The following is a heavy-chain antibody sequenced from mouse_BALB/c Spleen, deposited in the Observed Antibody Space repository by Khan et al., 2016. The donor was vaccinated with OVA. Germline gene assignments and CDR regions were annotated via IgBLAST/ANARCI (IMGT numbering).Heavy chain of an antibody. J-gene: IGHJ2*01. Sequence: QVQLQQSGPELVRPGVSVKISCKGSGYTFTDYSMHWVQQSHAKSLEWIGVISTDSVNTNYTQKFKGKATLTVDKSSSTAYMELARMASEDSAIYSYEIRDYLDYWGQGTTVTVSS. CDR1: GYTFTDYS. CDR2: ISTDSVNT. CDR3: EIRDYLDY. V-gene: IGHV1S137*01.